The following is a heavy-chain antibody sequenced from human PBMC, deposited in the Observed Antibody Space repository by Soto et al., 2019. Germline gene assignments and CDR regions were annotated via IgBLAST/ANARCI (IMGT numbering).Heavy chain of an antibody. CDR1: FSMYS. D-gene: IGHD1-26*01. J-gene: IGHJ5*02. Sequence: EVQVVESGGGLVKPGGSLRLSCNFSFSMYSMDWVRQAPGKGLEWVASISSGSDFIKYADSVKGRFTISRDNTKNSVSLQMSSLRVEDTAKYYCTRDQGGSYDSWFDPWGRGTLVTVSS. V-gene: IGHV3-21*02. CDR2: ISSGSDFI. CDR3: TRDQGGSYDSWFDP.